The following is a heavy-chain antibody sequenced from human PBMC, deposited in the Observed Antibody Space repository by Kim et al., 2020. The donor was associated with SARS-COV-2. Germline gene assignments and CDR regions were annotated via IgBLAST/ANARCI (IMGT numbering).Heavy chain of an antibody. D-gene: IGHD1-1*01. V-gene: IGHV3-23*01. CDR3: VRQRGYDFDM. Sequence: GGSLRLSCAASGFTFSSYAMSWVRQAPGKGLEWVSSVTGTGSKTYYADSVRGRFTISRDNSKNALYVQMNSLRAEDTALYYCVRQRGYDFDMWGQGTMVTVSS. CDR1: GFTFSSYA. J-gene: IGHJ3*02. CDR2: VTGTGSKT.